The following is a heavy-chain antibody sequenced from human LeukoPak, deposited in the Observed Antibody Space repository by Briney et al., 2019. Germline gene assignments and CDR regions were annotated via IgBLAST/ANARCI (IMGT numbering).Heavy chain of an antibody. CDR2: ISGSGGST. CDR3: AKDLVLMVYAIFDY. CDR1: GFTVSSNY. V-gene: IGHV3-23*01. D-gene: IGHD2-8*01. J-gene: IGHJ4*02. Sequence: GGSLRLSCAASGFTVSSNYMSWVRQAPGKGLEWVSAISGSGGSTYYADSVKGRFTISRDNSKNTLYLQMNSLRAEDTAVYYCAKDLVLMVYAIFDYWGQGTLVTVSS.